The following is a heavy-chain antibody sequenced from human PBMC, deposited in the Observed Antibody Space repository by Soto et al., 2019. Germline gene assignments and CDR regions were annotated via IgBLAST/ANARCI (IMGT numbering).Heavy chain of an antibody. J-gene: IGHJ6*02. CDR1: GGTFSSYA. V-gene: IGHV1-69*13. CDR3: AGDHSSSWSPDYYYYGMDV. Sequence: SVKVSCKASGGTFSSYAISWVRQAPGQGLEWMGGIIPIFGTANYAQKLQGRDTITADESTSTAYKELSSLRSEDTAVYYCAGDHSSSWSPDYYYYGMDVWGQGTTVTVSS. CDR2: IIPIFGTA. D-gene: IGHD6-13*01.